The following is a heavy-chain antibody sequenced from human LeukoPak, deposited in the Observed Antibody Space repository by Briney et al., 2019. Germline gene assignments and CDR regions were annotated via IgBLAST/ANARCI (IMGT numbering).Heavy chain of an antibody. CDR2: ISGDGGST. Sequence: GGSLRLSCAASGFTFSSYAMSWVRQAPGKGLEWVSAISGDGGSTYYADSVKGRFTISRDNSKNTLYLQMNSLRAEDTAVYYCAKDRASGSGSYSYRGFDYWGQGTLVTVSS. D-gene: IGHD6-19*01. CDR1: GFTFSSYA. J-gene: IGHJ4*02. CDR3: AKDRASGSGSYSYRGFDY. V-gene: IGHV3-23*01.